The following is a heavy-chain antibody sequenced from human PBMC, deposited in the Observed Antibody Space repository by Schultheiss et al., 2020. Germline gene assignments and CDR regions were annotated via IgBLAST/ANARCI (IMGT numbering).Heavy chain of an antibody. CDR2: IYSGGGT. CDR3: CTGLNALAADFDY. J-gene: IGHJ4*02. V-gene: IGHV3-53*04. CDR1: GFTVSSND. Sequence: GGSLRLSCAASGFTVSSNDMFWVRQAPGKGLVWVSAIYSGGGTSYEDALKGRFTITRHDYTNTPLFQKISMRGAEKTAYYCCTGLNALAADFDYWGQGTLVTVYS. D-gene: IGHD2-15*01.